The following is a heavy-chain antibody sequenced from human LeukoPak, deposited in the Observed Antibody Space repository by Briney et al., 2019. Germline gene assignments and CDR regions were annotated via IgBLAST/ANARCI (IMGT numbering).Heavy chain of an antibody. CDR2: INPSGGST. CDR1: GYTFTSYY. J-gene: IGHJ5*02. CDR3: ANSPDSGGLGP. D-gene: IGHD3-10*01. V-gene: IGHV1-46*01. Sequence: GASVTVSFKASGYTFTSYYMHWVRQAPGQGLEWMGIINPSGGSTSYAQKFQGRVTITRDMSTSTVYMELSSLRSEDTAVYYCANSPDSGGLGPWGQGTLVTVSS.